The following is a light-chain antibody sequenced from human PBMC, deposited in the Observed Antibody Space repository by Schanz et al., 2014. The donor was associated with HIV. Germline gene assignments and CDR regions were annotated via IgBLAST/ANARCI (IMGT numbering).Light chain of an antibody. CDR1: SSDLGYYHY. V-gene: IGLV2-14*03. Sequence: QSALTQPASVSGSPGQSITISCTGTSSDLGYYHYLPWYQQNPGKAPKVMIYDVSNRPSGVSHRFSGSKSGNTASLTISGLQAEDEADYHCSSYTTSNTLVFGTGTKLPS. J-gene: IGLJ1*01. CDR2: DVS. CDR3: SSYTTSNTLV.